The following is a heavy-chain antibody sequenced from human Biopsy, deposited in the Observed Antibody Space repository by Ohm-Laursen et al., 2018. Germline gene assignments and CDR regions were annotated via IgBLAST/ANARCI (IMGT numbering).Heavy chain of an antibody. CDR1: GYSLTELS. J-gene: IGHJ4*02. D-gene: IGHD1-1*01. V-gene: IGHV1-24*01. CDR3: AADINVWNVNY. Sequence: GASVTVSCKVSGYSLTELSMHWVRQAPGQGLEWMGGFAPENGRIVYSQKFQGRVTMTEDTSTSTAYMEVRRLRSDDTAVYYCAADINVWNVNYWGQGTQVIVSS. CDR2: FAPENGRI.